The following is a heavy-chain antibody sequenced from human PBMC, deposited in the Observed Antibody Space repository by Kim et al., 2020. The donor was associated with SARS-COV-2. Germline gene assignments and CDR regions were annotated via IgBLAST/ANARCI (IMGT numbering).Heavy chain of an antibody. Sequence: SETLSLTCTVSGGSLSSSSYYWGWIRQPPGKGLEWIGTAYYIGNTYYNPSLKSRVTISVDTSKNQFSLKLGSVTAADTAVYYCARHQRYSSGWDVAF. CDR1: GGSLSSSSYY. CDR2: AYYIGNT. D-gene: IGHD6-19*01. CDR3: ARHQRYSSGWDVAF. V-gene: IGHV4-39*01. J-gene: IGHJ3*01.